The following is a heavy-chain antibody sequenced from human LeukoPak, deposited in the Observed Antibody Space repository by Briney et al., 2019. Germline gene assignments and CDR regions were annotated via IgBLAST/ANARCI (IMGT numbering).Heavy chain of an antibody. CDR1: GFTFSSYA. Sequence: GESLTHSCAASGFTFSSYAMSWVRQAPGKGLEWVSAIRGSGGSTYYADSVKGRFTISRDNSKNTLYLQMNSLRAEDTAVYYCAREYYDFWSGYPLDYWGQGTLVTVSS. D-gene: IGHD3-3*01. CDR3: AREYYDFWSGYPLDY. J-gene: IGHJ4*02. CDR2: IRGSGGST. V-gene: IGHV3-23*01.